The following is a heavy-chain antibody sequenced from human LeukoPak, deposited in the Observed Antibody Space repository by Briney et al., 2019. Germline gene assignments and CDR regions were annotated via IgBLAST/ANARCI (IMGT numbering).Heavy chain of an antibody. CDR1: GYTFTSYA. CDR3: ARVFHYGSGSNDY. J-gene: IGHJ4*02. CDR2: IIPIFGTA. D-gene: IGHD3-10*01. Sequence: GASVKVSCKASGYTFTSYAMNWVRQAPGQGLEWMGGIIPIFGTANYAQKFQGRVTITADESTSTAYMELRSLRSDDTAVYYCARVFHYGSGSNDYWGQGTLVTISS. V-gene: IGHV1-69*13.